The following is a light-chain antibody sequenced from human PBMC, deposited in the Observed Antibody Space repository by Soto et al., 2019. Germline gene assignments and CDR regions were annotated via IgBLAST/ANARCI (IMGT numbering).Light chain of an antibody. CDR2: EVT. CDR1: STDVGAYKY. V-gene: IGLV2-14*01. CDR3: SSYTSSTTWV. J-gene: IGLJ3*02. Sequence: QSALTQPASVSGSPGQSITISCTGTSTDVGAYKYVSWYQQHPGRAPNHVIYEVTNRPSGVSNRFSGSKSGNTASLTISGLQAEDEADYYCSSYTSSTTWVFGGGTKLTVL.